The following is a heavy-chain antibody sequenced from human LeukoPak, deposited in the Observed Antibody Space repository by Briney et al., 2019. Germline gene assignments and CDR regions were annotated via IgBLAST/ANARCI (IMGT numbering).Heavy chain of an antibody. CDR3: AKDGDQVTVTKLDY. CDR2: FSGASNDI. J-gene: IGHJ4*02. CDR1: GFTFSSSV. Sequence: GGSLRLSCVASGFTFSSSVMSWVRQAPGKGLEWVSTFSGASNDIYYVDSVKGRFTISRDNSKNTLYLEMNSLRAEDTAVYYCAKDGDQVTVTKLDYWGQGTLVTVSS. D-gene: IGHD4-17*01. V-gene: IGHV3-23*01.